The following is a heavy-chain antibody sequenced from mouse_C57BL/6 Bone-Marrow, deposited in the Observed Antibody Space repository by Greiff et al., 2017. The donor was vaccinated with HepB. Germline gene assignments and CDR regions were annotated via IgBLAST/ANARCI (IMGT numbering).Heavy chain of an antibody. CDR3: SRHLYYGYDYYAMDY. Sequence: EVQLVESGGGLVQPGESLKLSCESNEYEFPSHDMSWVRKTPEKRLELVAAINSDGGSTYYPDTMERRFIISRDNTKKTLYLQMSSLRSEDTALYYCSRHLYYGYDYYAMDYWGQGTSVTVSS. CDR2: INSDGGST. V-gene: IGHV5-2*01. D-gene: IGHD2-2*01. J-gene: IGHJ4*01. CDR1: EYEFPSHD.